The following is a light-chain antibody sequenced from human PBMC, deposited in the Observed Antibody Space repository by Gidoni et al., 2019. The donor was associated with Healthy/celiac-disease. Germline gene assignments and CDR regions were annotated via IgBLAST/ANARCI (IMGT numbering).Light chain of an antibody. CDR1: QSLLQSNGYNY. CDR3: RQSLQTPGA. CDR2: LGS. Sequence: DSVMTQSPLSLPVTPGEPASIACRSSQSLLQSNGYNYLDWYLQKPGQSPQLLIYLGSNRASGVPDRFSGSGSGTDFTLKISRVEAEDVGVYYCRQSLQTPGAFGQGTKVEIK. V-gene: IGKV2-28*01. J-gene: IGKJ1*01.